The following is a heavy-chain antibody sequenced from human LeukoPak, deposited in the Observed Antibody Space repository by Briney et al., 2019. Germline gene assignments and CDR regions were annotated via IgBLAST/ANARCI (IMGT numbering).Heavy chain of an antibody. V-gene: IGHV3-9*01. J-gene: IGHJ1*01. D-gene: IGHD6-13*01. Sequence: SGGSLRLSCAASGFTFDDYAMHWVRQAPGKGLEWVSGISWNSGSIGYADSVKGRFTISRDNAKNSLYLQMNSLRAEDTALYYCAKDGIAAVGRGYFQHWGQGTLVTVSS. CDR3: AKDGIAAVGRGYFQH. CDR2: ISWNSGSI. CDR1: GFTFDDYA.